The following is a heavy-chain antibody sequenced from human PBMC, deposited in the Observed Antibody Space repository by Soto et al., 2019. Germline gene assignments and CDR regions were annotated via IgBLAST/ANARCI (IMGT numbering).Heavy chain of an antibody. CDR2: IYYSGST. CDR1: GGSISSYY. V-gene: IGHV4-59*08. J-gene: IGHJ4*02. CDR3: ARHVTGFCSCGTCPYYFDY. D-gene: IGHD2-15*01. Sequence: SETLSLTCTVSGGSISSYYWSWIRQPPGKGLEWIGYIYYSGSTYYNPSLKSRVTISVDTSKNQISLKVSSVTAADTAVYYCARHVTGFCSCGTCPYYFDYWGQGTLVTVSS.